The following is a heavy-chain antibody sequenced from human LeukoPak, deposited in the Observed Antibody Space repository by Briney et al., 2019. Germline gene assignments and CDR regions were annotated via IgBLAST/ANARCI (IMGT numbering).Heavy chain of an antibody. CDR1: GFTVSSKY. CDR2: ISSSANTI. J-gene: IGHJ4*02. Sequence: RSGGSLTLSCAGSGFTVSSKYLSWVRQAPGKGLEWVSYISSSANTIYYADSVKGRFTISRDNAKNSLSLQMNSLSAEDAAVYYCARRFDFWGQGTLVTVSS. V-gene: IGHV3-48*03. CDR3: ARRFDF.